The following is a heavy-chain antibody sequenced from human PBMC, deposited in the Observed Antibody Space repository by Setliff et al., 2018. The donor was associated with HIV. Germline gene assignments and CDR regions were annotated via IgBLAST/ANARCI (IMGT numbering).Heavy chain of an antibody. V-gene: IGHV4-61*09. CDR2: IYTSGST. CDR3: ARSRRYYDSSGYYPGAFDI. CDR1: GGSISSGSYY. D-gene: IGHD3-22*01. J-gene: IGHJ3*02. Sequence: SETLSLTCTVSGGSISSGSYYWSWIRQPAGKGLEWIGHIYTSGSTNYNPSLGGRATMSVGTSKNQFSLKLSSVTAADTAVYYCARSRRYYDSSGYYPGAFDIWGQGTVVTVSS.